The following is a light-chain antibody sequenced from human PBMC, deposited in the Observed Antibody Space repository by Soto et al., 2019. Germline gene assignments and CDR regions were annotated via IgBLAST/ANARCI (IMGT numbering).Light chain of an antibody. V-gene: IGLV2-11*01. CDR1: SRDVGIYNY. CDR2: DVT. CDR3: CSYEGNYTLL. Sequence: QSALTQPRSVSGSPGQSVTVSCTGTSRDVGIYNYVSWYQQRPGTAPKVMIYDVTKRPSGVPDRFSGSKSANTASLTISGLQDEDEADHYCCSYEGNYTLLFGGGTKVTV. J-gene: IGLJ2*01.